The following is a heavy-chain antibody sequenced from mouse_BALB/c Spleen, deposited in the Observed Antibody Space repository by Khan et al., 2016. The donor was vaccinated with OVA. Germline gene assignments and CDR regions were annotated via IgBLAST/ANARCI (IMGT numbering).Heavy chain of an antibody. D-gene: IGHD3-3*01. Sequence: IQLVQSGPELVKPGASVKISCKTSGYTFIEYTLHWVKQSHGKSLEWIGVINPKNGVTSYNQKFKGKATLTVDKSSSTAYMEFRSLTSEDSAVYYCARDAGRYWGQGTLVTVSS. J-gene: IGHJ4*01. CDR1: GYTFIEYT. CDR2: INPKNGVT. CDR3: ARDAGRY. V-gene: IGHV1-18*01.